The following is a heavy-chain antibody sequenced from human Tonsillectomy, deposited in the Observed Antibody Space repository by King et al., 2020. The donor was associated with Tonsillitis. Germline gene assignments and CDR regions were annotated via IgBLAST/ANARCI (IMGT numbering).Heavy chain of an antibody. CDR3: AREDFGDYPY. J-gene: IGHJ4*02. V-gene: IGHV4-61*02. CDR2: VSTSGST. D-gene: IGHD4-17*01. CDR1: GGSINSDSYY. Sequence: HVQLQESGPGLVKPSQTLSLTCTVSGGSINSDSYYWHWIRQPAGKGLEWIGRVSTSGSTSSNPSLKSRVTISLDTSKNQFSLKLSSVTAADTAVYYCAREDFGDYPYWGQGTLVTVSS.